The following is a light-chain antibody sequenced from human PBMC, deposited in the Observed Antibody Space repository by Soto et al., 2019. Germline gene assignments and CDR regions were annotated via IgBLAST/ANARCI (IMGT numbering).Light chain of an antibody. CDR3: QHYNNWPPWT. J-gene: IGKJ1*01. V-gene: IGKV3-15*01. CDR1: QSVRSN. Sequence: ETVMTQSPATLSVSPGERVTLSCRASQSVRSNLAWYQQKPGQAPRLLIYGASTRATGIPARFSGSGSETEFTLTISPLQSEDFAVYYCQHYNNWPPWTFGQGTKVEVK. CDR2: GAS.